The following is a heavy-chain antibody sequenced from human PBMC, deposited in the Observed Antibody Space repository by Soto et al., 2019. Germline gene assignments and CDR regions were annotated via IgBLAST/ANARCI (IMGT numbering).Heavy chain of an antibody. CDR1: GYDFTSYG. J-gene: IGHJ3*02. CDR2: ISAYNGKR. V-gene: IGHV1-18*01. Sequence: QGQLLQSGDEVKKPGASVRVSCRASGYDFTSYGISWLRQAPGQGLEWVSWISAYNGKRDTAQKFQGRVTMTLDTSTDTALMELGDLTSADTAVYYCARGRIVASIHDSFEIWGQGTMVAVSS. CDR3: ARGRIVASIHDSFEI. D-gene: IGHD2-21*01.